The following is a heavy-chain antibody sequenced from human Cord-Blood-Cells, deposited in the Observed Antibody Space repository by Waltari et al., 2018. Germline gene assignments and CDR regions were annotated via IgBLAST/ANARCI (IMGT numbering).Heavy chain of an antibody. Sequence: QVTLTESGPVLMKPTETLTLTFTVSVFSLSNARMGVSWIRQPPGKALEWFAHIFSNDEKSYSTSLKCRLTISKDTAKSQVVLTMTIMDPVDTATYDCARIGGSYHHTLDYWGQGTLVTVSS. CDR1: VFSLSNARMG. V-gene: IGHV2-26*01. CDR3: ARIGGSYHHTLDY. D-gene: IGHD1-26*01. CDR2: IFSNDEK. J-gene: IGHJ4*02.